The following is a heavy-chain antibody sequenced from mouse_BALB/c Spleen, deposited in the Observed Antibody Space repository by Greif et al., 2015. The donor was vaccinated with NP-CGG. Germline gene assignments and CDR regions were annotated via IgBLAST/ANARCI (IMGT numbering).Heavy chain of an antibody. V-gene: IGHV3-6*02. CDR3: ARESYDDSLFAY. CDR1: GYSITSGYY. D-gene: IGHD2-12*01. Sequence: DVQLQESGPGLVKPSQSLSLTCSVTGYSITSGYYWNWIRQFPGNKLEWMGYISYDGSNNYNPSLKNRISITRDTSKNQFFLKLNSVTTEDTATYYCARESYDDSLFAYWGQGTLVTVSA. CDR2: ISYDGSN. J-gene: IGHJ3*01.